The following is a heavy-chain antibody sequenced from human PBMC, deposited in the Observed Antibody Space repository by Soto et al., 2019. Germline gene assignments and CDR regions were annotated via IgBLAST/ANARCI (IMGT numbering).Heavy chain of an antibody. CDR2: IRSKANSYAT. V-gene: IGHV3-73*01. J-gene: IGHJ6*03. CDR3: TRLWFGRRKALYYYYYYMDV. Sequence: SGGSLRLSCAASGFTFSGSAMHWVRQASGKGLEWVGRIRSKANSYATAYAASVKGRFTISRDDSKNTAYLQMNSLKTEDTAVYYCTRLWFGRRKALYYYYYYMDVWGKGTTVTVSS. CDR1: GFTFSGSA. D-gene: IGHD3-10*01.